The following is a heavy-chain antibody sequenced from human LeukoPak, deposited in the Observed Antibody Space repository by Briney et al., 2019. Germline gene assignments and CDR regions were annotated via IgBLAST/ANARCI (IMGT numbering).Heavy chain of an antibody. D-gene: IGHD6-13*01. CDR2: INAGNGNT. J-gene: IGHJ4*02. Sequence: ASVKVSCKASGYTFTSYAMHWVRQAPGQRLEWMGWINAGNGNTKYSQEFQGRVTITRDTSASTAYMELSSLRAEDTAVYYCARVGDSSSWYSRRKAWHIDYWGQGTLVTVSS. V-gene: IGHV1-3*03. CDR1: GYTFTSYA. CDR3: ARVGDSSSWYSRRKAWHIDY.